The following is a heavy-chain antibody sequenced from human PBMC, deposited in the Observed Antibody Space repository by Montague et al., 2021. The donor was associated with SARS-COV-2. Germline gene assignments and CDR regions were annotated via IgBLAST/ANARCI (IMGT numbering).Heavy chain of an antibody. V-gene: IGHV3-30*04. D-gene: IGHD3-10*01. CDR1: GFTFSRYP. CDR3: ARDMIREAPDYFDY. CDR2: ISYDGKVK. Sequence: SLRLSCAASGFTFSRYPMHWVRQAPGKGLDWVAVISYDGKVKVYADSVKGRFTISRDDSKSTLYLQMNSLKTEDTAVYYCARDMIREAPDYFDYWGQGTLVTVSS. J-gene: IGHJ4*02.